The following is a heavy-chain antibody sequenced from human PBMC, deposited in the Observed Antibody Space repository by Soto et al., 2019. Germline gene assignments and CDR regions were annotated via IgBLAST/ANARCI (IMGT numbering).Heavy chain of an antibody. CDR2: IRSKAYGGTT. CDR3: TRVGEMGDFWNDYQADAFDI. J-gene: IGHJ3*02. Sequence: GSLKLSCTTAGFTFGDYAMSWVRQAPGKGLDWVGFIRSKAYGGTTEYAASVKGRFTISRDDSKRIAYLQMNSLKSEDTAVYYCTRVGEMGDFWNDYQADAFDIWGQGTMVTVS. D-gene: IGHD3-3*01. V-gene: IGHV3-49*04. CDR1: GFTFGDYA.